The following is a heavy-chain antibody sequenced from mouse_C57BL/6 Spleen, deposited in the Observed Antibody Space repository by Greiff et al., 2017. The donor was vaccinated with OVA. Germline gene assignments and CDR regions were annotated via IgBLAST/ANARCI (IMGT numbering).Heavy chain of an antibody. CDR3: ARGEGDVEAY. V-gene: IGHV3-6*01. Sequence: ESGPGLVKPSQSLSLTCSVTGYSITSGYYWNWIRQFPGNKLEWMGYISYDGSNNYNPSLKNRISITRDTSKNQFFLKLNSVTTEDTATYYCARGEGDVEAYWGQGTLVTVSA. CDR2: ISYDGSN. D-gene: IGHD3-3*01. CDR1: GYSITSGYY. J-gene: IGHJ3*01.